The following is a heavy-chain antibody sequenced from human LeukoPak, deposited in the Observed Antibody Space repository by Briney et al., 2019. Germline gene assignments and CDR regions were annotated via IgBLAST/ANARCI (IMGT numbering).Heavy chain of an antibody. D-gene: IGHD2-8*01. Sequence: AGGSLRLSCAASPFTSSGHWMSWVRQAPGKGLGWVANIKEDGSEKYYLDSVKGRFTISRDNAKNSLHLQINSLRVEDTAVYYCARNSFAELMLLGSAYGMDVWGQGTTVIVSS. J-gene: IGHJ6*02. CDR3: ARNSFAELMLLGSAYGMDV. CDR2: IKEDGSEK. CDR1: PFTSSGHW. V-gene: IGHV3-7*01.